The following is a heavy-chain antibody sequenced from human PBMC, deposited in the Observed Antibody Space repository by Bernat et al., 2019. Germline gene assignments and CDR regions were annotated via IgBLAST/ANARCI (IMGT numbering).Heavy chain of an antibody. V-gene: IGHV4-59*08. CDR1: GGSISNYY. J-gene: IGHJ4*02. CDR2: IYYSGST. D-gene: IGHD1-26*01. Sequence: QVQLQESGPGLVKPSETLSLTCTVSGGSISNYYWSWIRQPPGKGLEWIGYIYYSGSTNYNPSLKSRVTISVDTSKNQFSLKLSSVTAADTAVYYCARRPLVGGEKRGGFYFDYWGQGTLVTVSS. CDR3: ARRPLVGGEKRGGFYFDY.